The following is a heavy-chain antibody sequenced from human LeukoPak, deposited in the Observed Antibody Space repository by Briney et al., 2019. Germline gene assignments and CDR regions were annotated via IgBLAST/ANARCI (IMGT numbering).Heavy chain of an antibody. Sequence: GGSLRLSCAASGFTFRSYAMSWVRQAPGKGLEWVSAISGSGGSTYYAGSVKGRFTISRDNPKNTLYLQMNSLRAEDTAVYYCAKIPGYNWNYVDRFDPWGQGTLVTVSS. CDR3: AKIPGYNWNYVDRFDP. CDR1: GFTFRSYA. D-gene: IGHD1-7*01. CDR2: ISGSGGST. J-gene: IGHJ5*02. V-gene: IGHV3-23*01.